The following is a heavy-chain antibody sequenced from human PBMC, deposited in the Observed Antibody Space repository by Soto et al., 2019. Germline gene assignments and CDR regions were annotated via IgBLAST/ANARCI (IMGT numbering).Heavy chain of an antibody. CDR2: ISGSGGST. J-gene: IGHJ4*02. CDR3: AKGAYVVPAAIPFDY. Sequence: GGSLRLSCAASGFTFSSYVMSWVRQAPGKGLEWVSAISGSGGSTYYADSVKGRFTISRDNSKNTLYLQMNSLRAEDTAVYYCAKGAYVVPAAIPFDYWGQGTLVTVSS. D-gene: IGHD2-2*01. CDR1: GFTFSSYV. V-gene: IGHV3-23*01.